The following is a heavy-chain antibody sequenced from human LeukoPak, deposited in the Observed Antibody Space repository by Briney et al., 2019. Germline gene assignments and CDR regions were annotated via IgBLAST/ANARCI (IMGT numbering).Heavy chain of an antibody. Sequence: GGSLRLSCAASGAAFTKYGMKWVRQAPGAGLEYISGISRNGDITHYADSVKGRFTISRDNVQNTLYLQMNSLRADDTALYYCATEGFYYWGPGTQVTVSS. CDR2: ISRNGDIT. V-gene: IGHV3-23*01. CDR1: GAAFTKYG. CDR3: ATEGFYY. J-gene: IGHJ4*02.